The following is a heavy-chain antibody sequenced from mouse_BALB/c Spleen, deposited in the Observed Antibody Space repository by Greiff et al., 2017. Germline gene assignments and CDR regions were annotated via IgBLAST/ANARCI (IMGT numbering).Heavy chain of an antibody. CDR3: ARDQDGYYPYYYAMDY. D-gene: IGHD2-3*01. J-gene: IGHJ4*01. Sequence: VMLVESGPGLVAPSQSLSITCTVSGFSLTGYGVNWVRQPPGKGLEWLGMIWGDGSTDYNSALKSRLSISKDNSKSQVFLKMNSLQTDDTARYYCARDQDGYYPYYYAMDYWGQGTSVTVSS. V-gene: IGHV2-6-7*01. CDR1: GFSLTGYG. CDR2: IWGDGST.